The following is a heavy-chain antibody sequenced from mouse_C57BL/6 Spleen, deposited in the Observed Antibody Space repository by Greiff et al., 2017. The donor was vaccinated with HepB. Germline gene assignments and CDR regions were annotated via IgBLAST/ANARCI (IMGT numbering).Heavy chain of an antibody. J-gene: IGHJ4*01. CDR3: ARWDYGSSNAMDY. CDR2: IYPGDGDT. CDR1: GYAFSSSW. D-gene: IGHD1-1*01. Sequence: VQLQESGPELVKPGASVKISCKASGYAFSSSWMNWVKQRPGKGLEWIGRIYPGDGDTNYNGKFKGKATLTADKSSSTAYMQLSSLTSEDSAVYFCARWDYGSSNAMDYWGQGTSVTVSS. V-gene: IGHV1-82*01.